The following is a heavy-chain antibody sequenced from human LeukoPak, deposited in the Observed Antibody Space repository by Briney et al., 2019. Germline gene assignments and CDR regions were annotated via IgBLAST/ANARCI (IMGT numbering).Heavy chain of an antibody. J-gene: IGHJ4*02. CDR2: INHSGST. V-gene: IGHV4-34*01. D-gene: IGHD3-10*01. Sequence: SETPSLTCAVYGGSFSGYYWSWIRQPPGKGLEWIGEINHSGSTNYNPSLKSRVTISVDTSKNQFSLKLSSVTAADTAVYYCARGRVYYYGSGTYPLFDYWGQGTLVTVSS. CDR1: GGSFSGYY. CDR3: ARGRVYYYGSGTYPLFDY.